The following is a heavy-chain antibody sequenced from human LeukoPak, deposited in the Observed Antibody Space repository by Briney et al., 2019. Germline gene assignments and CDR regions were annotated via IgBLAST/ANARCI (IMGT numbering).Heavy chain of an antibody. CDR1: RFTFSSYA. CDR3: ARDVEQWLVRVYYFDY. Sequence: PGGSLRLSCAASRFTFSSYAMTWVRQAPGKGLEWVSSISDSGGRTYYADSVKGRFTISRDNAKNSLHLQMNSLRAEDTAVYYCARDVEQWLVRVYYFDYWGQGTLVTVSS. D-gene: IGHD6-19*01. CDR2: ISDSGGRT. J-gene: IGHJ4*02. V-gene: IGHV3-23*01.